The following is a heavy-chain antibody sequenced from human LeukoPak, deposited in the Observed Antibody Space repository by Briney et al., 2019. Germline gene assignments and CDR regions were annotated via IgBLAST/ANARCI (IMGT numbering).Heavy chain of an antibody. V-gene: IGHV3-30-3*01. J-gene: IGHJ4*02. CDR1: GFTFSSYA. CDR3: ARGEGSYPDY. D-gene: IGHD1-26*01. CDR2: ISYDGSNK. Sequence: GRSLRLSCAASGFTFSSYAMHWVRQAPGKGLEWVAVISYDGSNKYYTDSVKGRFTISRDNSKNTLYLQMNSLRAEDTAVYYCARGEGSYPDYWGQGTLVTVSS.